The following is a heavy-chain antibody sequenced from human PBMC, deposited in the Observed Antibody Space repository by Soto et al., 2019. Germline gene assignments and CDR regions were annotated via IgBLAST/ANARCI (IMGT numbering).Heavy chain of an antibody. V-gene: IGHV4-39*01. Sequence: PSETLSLTCSVSGVSISDSSYYWGWIRQPPGKGLQWIGSIYYSGQTYYNPSLKSRVTISIDRSKNQISLNLTSMTATDTAFYYCARHGSSWGQGTLVTVSS. CDR1: GVSISDSSYY. CDR2: IYYSGQT. J-gene: IGHJ5*02. CDR3: ARHGSS.